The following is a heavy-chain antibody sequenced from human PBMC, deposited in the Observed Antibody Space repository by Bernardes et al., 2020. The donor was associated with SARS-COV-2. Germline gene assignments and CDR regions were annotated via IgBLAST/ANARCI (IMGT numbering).Heavy chain of an antibody. Sequence: GGSLIRSCAASGFTFSTYWMSWVRQAPGKGLEWVANINGFGSTRNYVDSVKGRFTISRDNAKNSLHLQVNSLRAEDTAIYYCATYYGGYSFPFWGQGTMVTVSS. V-gene: IGHV3-7*01. CDR1: GFTFSTYW. D-gene: IGHD5-18*01. CDR2: INGFGSTR. J-gene: IGHJ3*01. CDR3: ATYYGGYSFPF.